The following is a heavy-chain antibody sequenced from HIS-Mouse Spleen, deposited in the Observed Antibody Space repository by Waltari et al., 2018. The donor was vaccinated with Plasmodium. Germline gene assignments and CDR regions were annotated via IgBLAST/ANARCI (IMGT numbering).Heavy chain of an antibody. Sequence: QVQLVQSGAEVKKPGASVKVSCKASGYTFTGYYMHWVRQAPGQGLEWIGWINPHSGGTNYAQKFQGRVTMTRDTSISTAYMELSRLRSDDTAVYYCARVLGYKAAAGTFVEYFQHWGQGTLVTVSS. CDR3: ARVLGYKAAAGTFVEYFQH. CDR2: INPHSGGT. CDR1: GYTFTGYY. V-gene: IGHV1-2*02. D-gene: IGHD6-13*01. J-gene: IGHJ1*01.